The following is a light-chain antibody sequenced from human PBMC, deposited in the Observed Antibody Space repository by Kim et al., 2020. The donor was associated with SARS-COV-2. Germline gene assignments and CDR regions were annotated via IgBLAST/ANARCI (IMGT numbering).Light chain of an antibody. CDR2: AAS. CDR3: QQSYNTPYS. J-gene: IGKJ2*03. Sequence: DIQMTQSPSSLSASVGDRVTITCRASQSISFHLNWYQQKSGKAPKLLIYAASSLQTGVPSTFSGSGSGTGFTLTISSLQPEDFATYYCQQSYNTPYSFGQGTKLEIK. CDR1: QSISFH. V-gene: IGKV1-39*01.